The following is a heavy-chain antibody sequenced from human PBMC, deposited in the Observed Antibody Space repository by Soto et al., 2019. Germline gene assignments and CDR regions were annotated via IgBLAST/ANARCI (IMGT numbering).Heavy chain of an antibody. V-gene: IGHV3-33*01. J-gene: IGHJ4*02. CDR3: ARGQSSLLLDC. CDR2: IWYDGSNK. CDR1: GFTFSSYG. D-gene: IGHD3-10*01. Sequence: GGSLRLSCAASGFTFSSYGMHWVRQAPGKGLEWVAVIWYDGSNKYYADSVKGRFTISRDNSKNTLYLQMNSLRAEDTAVYYCARGQSSLLLDCWGQGILVTVSS.